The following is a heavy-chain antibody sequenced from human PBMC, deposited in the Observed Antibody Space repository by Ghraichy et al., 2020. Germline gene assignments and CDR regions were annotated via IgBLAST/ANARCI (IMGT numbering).Heavy chain of an antibody. V-gene: IGHV3-9*01. D-gene: IGHD2-2*01. CDR3: AKDTSTSCCGSAAFDI. J-gene: IGHJ3*02. CDR1: GFTFDDYV. Sequence: GGSLRLSCAASGFTFDDYVMHWVRQAPGKGLEWVSGISWNSGSIGYADSVKGRFTISRDNAKNSLYLQMNSLRAEDTALYYCAKDTSTSCCGSAAFDIWGQGTMVTVSS. CDR2: ISWNSGSI.